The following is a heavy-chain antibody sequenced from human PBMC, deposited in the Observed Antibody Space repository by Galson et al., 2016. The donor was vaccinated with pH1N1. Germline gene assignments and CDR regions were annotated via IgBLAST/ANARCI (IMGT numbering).Heavy chain of an antibody. J-gene: IGHJ4*02. V-gene: IGHV5-51*03. CDR3: EYFDF. CDR1: GYSFTSHW. CDR2: IYPDDSNI. Sequence: QSGAEVKQPGESLKISCKGSGYSFTSHWIGWVRQMPGKGLEWMVTIYPDDSNIIYSPSFQGQVTVSADKSITTAYLQWSSLRLKSELLWFGEYFDFWGQGTLVTVSS. D-gene: IGHD3-10*01.